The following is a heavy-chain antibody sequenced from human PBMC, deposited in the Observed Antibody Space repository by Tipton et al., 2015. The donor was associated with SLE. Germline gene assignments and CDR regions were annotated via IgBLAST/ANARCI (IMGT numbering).Heavy chain of an antibody. CDR1: GYTFTSYD. CDR2: MNPNSGNT. CDR3: ATRITMVQGAGG. Sequence: QVQLVQAGAEVKKPGASVKVSCKASGYTFTSYDINWVRQATGQGLEWMGWMNPNSGNTGYAQKFQGRVTMTRNTSISTAYMELSSLRSEDTAVYYCATRITMVQGAGGWGQGTLVTVSS. J-gene: IGHJ4*02. V-gene: IGHV1-8*01. D-gene: IGHD3-10*01.